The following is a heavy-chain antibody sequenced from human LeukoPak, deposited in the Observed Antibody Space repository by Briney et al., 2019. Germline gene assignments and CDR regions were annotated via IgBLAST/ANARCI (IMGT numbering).Heavy chain of an antibody. V-gene: IGHV3-53*01. CDR1: GLTVSSNY. J-gene: IGHJ4*02. CDR2: IYGGGST. Sequence: GGSLRLSCAASGLTVSSNYMSWVRQAPGKGLEWVSVIYGGGSTYHAGSVKGRFTISRDISKNTLYLQMNTLRAEDTAVYYCARGRAGNYFDYWGQGTLVTVSS. CDR3: ARGRAGNYFDY.